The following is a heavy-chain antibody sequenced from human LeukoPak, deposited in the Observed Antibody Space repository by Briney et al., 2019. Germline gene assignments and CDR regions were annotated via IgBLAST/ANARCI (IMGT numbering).Heavy chain of an antibody. CDR3: ARHPFATPFDY. CDR1: GGSISDHY. CDR2: AYYSGHT. D-gene: IGHD2-15*01. J-gene: IGHJ4*02. V-gene: IGHV4-59*08. Sequence: PSETLSLTCTVSGGSISDHYWSWIRKPPGKGLEWIGYAYYSGHTNYNSSLKSRVTMSLDTSKSQFSLRLSSVTAADTAVYFCARHPFATPFDYWGPGTLVTVSS.